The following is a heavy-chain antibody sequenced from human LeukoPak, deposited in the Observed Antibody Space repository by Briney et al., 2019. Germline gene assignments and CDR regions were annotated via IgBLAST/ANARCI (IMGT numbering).Heavy chain of an antibody. Sequence: GGSLRLSCAASGFTFSSYEMHWVRPATGNGLEWVSGIGTAGDTYYPDSVKGRFTISREDDKNSLYLQMHSLRAGDTAVYYCVRDLTGENAFDIWGQGTMVTVSS. CDR3: VRDLTGENAFDI. CDR2: IGTAGDT. V-gene: IGHV3-13*01. D-gene: IGHD3-16*01. CDR1: GFTFSSYE. J-gene: IGHJ3*02.